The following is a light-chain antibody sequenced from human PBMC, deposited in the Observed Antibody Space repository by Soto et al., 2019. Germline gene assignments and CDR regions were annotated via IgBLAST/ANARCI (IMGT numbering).Light chain of an antibody. CDR3: SSYTSSGTLI. CDR1: SSDVGYDKY. J-gene: IGLJ2*01. CDR2: EVT. Sequence: QSVLTQPASVSGSLGQSITISCSGTSSDVGYDKYVSWYQQNPGKAPKLIIYEVTNRPSGVSYRFSGSKSAYTASLTISGLQAEDEADYYCSSYTSSGTLIFGGGTQLTVL. V-gene: IGLV2-14*01.